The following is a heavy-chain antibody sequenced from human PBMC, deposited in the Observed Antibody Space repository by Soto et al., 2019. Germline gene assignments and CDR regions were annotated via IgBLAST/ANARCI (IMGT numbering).Heavy chain of an antibody. CDR1: GFTFSSYS. J-gene: IGHJ4*02. CDR3: ASLSWIQLWLPDY. CDR2: ISSSSSYI. V-gene: IGHV3-21*01. D-gene: IGHD5-18*01. Sequence: PGGSLRLSCAASGFTFSSYSMNWVRQAPGKGLEWVSSISSSSSYIYYADSVKGRFTISRDNAKNSLYLQMNSLRAEDTAVYYCASLSWIQLWLPDYWGQGTLVTVSS.